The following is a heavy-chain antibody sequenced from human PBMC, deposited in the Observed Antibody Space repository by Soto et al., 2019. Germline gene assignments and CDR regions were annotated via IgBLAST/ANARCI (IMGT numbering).Heavy chain of an antibody. Sequence: SETLSLTCAVYGGSFSGYYWSWIRQPPGKGLEWIGEINHSGSTNYNPSLKSRVTISVDTSKNQFSLKLSSVTAADTAVYYCARGRRITNYYYYYGMDVWGQGTTVTVSS. D-gene: IGHD3-10*01. CDR1: GGSFSGYY. CDR2: INHSGST. CDR3: ARGRRITNYYYYYGMDV. V-gene: IGHV4-34*01. J-gene: IGHJ6*02.